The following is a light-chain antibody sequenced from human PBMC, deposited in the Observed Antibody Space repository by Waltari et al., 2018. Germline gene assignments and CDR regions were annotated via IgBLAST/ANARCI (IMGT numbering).Light chain of an antibody. J-gene: IGLJ2*01. Sequence: SYELTQPPSVSVSPGQTATITCSADHLGDKFVAWYQQKSGQSPVLVIYQDMKRPTGIPERCSGSSSGNTATLTISGTQVDDEADFYCQAWDTTIVVFGGGTKLTVL. CDR3: QAWDTTIVV. CDR2: QDM. CDR1: HLGDKF. V-gene: IGLV3-1*01.